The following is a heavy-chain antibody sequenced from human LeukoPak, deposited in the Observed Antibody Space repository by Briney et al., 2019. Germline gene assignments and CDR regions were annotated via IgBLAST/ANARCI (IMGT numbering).Heavy chain of an antibody. Sequence: QAGGSLRLSCAASGFTVSSNYMSWVRQAPGKGLEWVSVIYSGGSTYYADSVKGRFTIPRDNSRNTLYLQMNSLRAEDTAVYYCARESGSYTLFDYWGQGTLVTVSS. CDR1: GFTVSSNY. V-gene: IGHV3-66*02. CDR3: ARESGSYTLFDY. D-gene: IGHD1-26*01. J-gene: IGHJ4*02. CDR2: IYSGGST.